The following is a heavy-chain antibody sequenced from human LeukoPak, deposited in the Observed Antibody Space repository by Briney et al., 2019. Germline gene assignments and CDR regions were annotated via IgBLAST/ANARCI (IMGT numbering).Heavy chain of an antibody. V-gene: IGHV1-46*01. CDR3: AREGMVRGVIPHYYYGMDV. CDR2: ITPSGGST. Sequence: ASVKVSSKAPGDTFTIYYMYSVRHTPGQGLEWRGIITPSGGSTSYAQKFQGRVTMTRDTSTSTVYMELSSLRSEDTAVYYCAREGMVRGVIPHYYYGMDVWGQGTTVTVSS. CDR1: GDTFTIYY. D-gene: IGHD3-10*01. J-gene: IGHJ6*02.